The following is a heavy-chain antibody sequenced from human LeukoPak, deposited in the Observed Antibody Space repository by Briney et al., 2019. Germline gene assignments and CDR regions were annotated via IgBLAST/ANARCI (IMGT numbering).Heavy chain of an antibody. CDR2: IKHSGSN. CDR1: GGSFSGYH. D-gene: IGHD5-12*01. CDR3: ARGGSGYDYGTRVYYYYYMDV. Sequence: SETLSLTCAVYGGSFSGYHWSWIRQPPGEGREWIGEIKHSGSNNYNPSPNSRVTISVDRSKNQISLRLSSVTAADPAVYYCARGGSGYDYGTRVYYYYYMDVWGKGTTVTVSS. V-gene: IGHV4-34*01. J-gene: IGHJ6*03.